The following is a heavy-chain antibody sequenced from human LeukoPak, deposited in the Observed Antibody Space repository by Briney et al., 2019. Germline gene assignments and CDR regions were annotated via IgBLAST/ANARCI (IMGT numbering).Heavy chain of an antibody. CDR1: GFTVSRNY. J-gene: IGHJ4*02. CDR2: IYSGGST. D-gene: IGHD3-3*01. Sequence: GGSLRLSCAASGFTVSRNYMSWVRQAPGKGLEWVSVIYSGGSTYYADSVKGRFTISRDNSKNTLYRQMNSLRAEDTAVYYCAREGPDYDFWSGATHYFDYWGQGTLVTVSS. CDR3: AREGPDYDFWSGATHYFDY. V-gene: IGHV3-66*01.